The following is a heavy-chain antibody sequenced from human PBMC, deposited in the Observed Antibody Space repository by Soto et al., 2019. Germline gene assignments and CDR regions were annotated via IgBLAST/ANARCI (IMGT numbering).Heavy chain of an antibody. CDR1: GYTFTSYA. Sequence: ASVKVSCKASGYTFTSYAMHWVRQAPGQRLEWMGWSNAGNGNTKYSQEFQGRVTITRGTSASTAYMELSSLRSEDMAVYYCARAGGGELNGAFDIWGQGTMVTVS. CDR2: SNAGNGNT. CDR3: ARAGGGELNGAFDI. D-gene: IGHD1-26*01. V-gene: IGHV1-3*02. J-gene: IGHJ3*02.